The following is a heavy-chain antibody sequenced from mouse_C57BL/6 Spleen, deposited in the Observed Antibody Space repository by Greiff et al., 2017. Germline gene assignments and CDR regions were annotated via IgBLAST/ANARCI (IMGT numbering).Heavy chain of an antibody. V-gene: IGHV2-9-1*01. J-gene: IGHJ4*01. Sequence: VKLVESGPGLVAPSQSLSITCTVSGFSLTSYAISWVRQPPGKGLEWLGVIWTGGGTNYNSALKSRLSISKDNSKSQVFLKMNSLQTDDTARYYCARNPQYYGSSNAMDYWGQGTSVTVSS. CDR1: GFSLTSYA. CDR2: IWTGGGT. CDR3: ARNPQYYGSSNAMDY. D-gene: IGHD1-1*01.